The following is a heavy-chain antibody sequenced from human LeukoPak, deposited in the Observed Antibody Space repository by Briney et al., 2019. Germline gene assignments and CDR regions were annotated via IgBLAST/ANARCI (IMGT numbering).Heavy chain of an antibody. Sequence: PSETLSLTCTVSGGSISSYYWSWIRQPPGKGLEWIGYIYYSGSTNYNPSLKSPVTISVDTSKNQFSLKLSSVTAADTAVSYCARSWGYSGYDPHFDYWGQGTLVTVSS. J-gene: IGHJ4*02. D-gene: IGHD5-12*01. V-gene: IGHV4-59*01. CDR1: GGSISSYY. CDR3: ARSWGYSGYDPHFDY. CDR2: IYYSGST.